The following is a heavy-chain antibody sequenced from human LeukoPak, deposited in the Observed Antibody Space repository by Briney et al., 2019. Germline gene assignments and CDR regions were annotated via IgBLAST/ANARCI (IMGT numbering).Heavy chain of an antibody. D-gene: IGHD3-9*01. V-gene: IGHV3-33*01. J-gene: IGHJ3*02. CDR1: GFTFSSYG. CDR2: IWYDGSNK. Sequence: GGSLRLSCAAPGFTFSSYGMHWVRQAPGKGLEWVAVIWYDGSNKYYADSVKGRFTISRDNSKNTLYLQMNSLRAEDTAVYYCARERADILTGYYSGAFDIWGQGTMVTVSS. CDR3: ARERADILTGYYSGAFDI.